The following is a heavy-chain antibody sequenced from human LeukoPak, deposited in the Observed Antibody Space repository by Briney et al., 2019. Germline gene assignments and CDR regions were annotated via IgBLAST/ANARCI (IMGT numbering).Heavy chain of an antibody. J-gene: IGHJ4*02. CDR2: ISSSSSYI. V-gene: IGHV3-21*01. Sequence: GGSLRLSCAASGFTFSSYSMNWVRQAPGKGLEWVSSISSSSSYIYYADSVKGRFTISRDNAKNTLYLQMNSLKSEDTAVYYCAKFGSSGLQGYWGQGTLVTVSS. CDR1: GFTFSSYS. D-gene: IGHD6-6*01. CDR3: AKFGSSGLQGY.